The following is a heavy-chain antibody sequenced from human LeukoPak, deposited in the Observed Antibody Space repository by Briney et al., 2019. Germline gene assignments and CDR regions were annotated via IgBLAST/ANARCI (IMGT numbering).Heavy chain of an antibody. D-gene: IGHD5-24*01. CDR1: GITFSSHA. Sequence: PGGSLRLSCAASGITFSSHAMSWVRRAPGKGLEWVSLISGSGGHTYYGDSVKGRFTISRDNSTNRLYLQMNSLRPEDTAVYYCVKGGAATMRDGYNYYYYYMEVWGRGTTVTVSS. CDR3: VKGGAATMRDGYNYYYYYMEV. V-gene: IGHV3-23*01. J-gene: IGHJ6*03. CDR2: ISGSGGHT.